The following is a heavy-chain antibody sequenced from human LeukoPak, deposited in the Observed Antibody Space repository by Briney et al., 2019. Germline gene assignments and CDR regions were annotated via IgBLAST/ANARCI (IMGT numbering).Heavy chain of an antibody. CDR3: ATARGYSSGSYPHLWYFDL. CDR2: IYYSGST. CDR1: GFTFSSYA. Sequence: DPGGSLRLSCAASGFTFSSYAMSWVRQAPGKGLEWIGYIYYSGSTNYNPSLKSRVTISLDTSKNQFSLKLSSVTAADTAVYYCATARGYSSGSYPHLWYFDLWGRGALVTVSS. J-gene: IGHJ2*01. D-gene: IGHD1-26*01. V-gene: IGHV4-59*08.